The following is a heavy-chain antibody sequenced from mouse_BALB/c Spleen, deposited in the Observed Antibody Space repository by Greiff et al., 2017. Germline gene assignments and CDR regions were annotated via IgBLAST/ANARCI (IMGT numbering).Heavy chain of an antibody. CDR1: GYSITSDYA. V-gene: IGHV3-2*02. J-gene: IGHJ4*01. Sequence: EVQLVESGPGLVKPSQSLSLTCTVTGYSITSDYAWNWIRQFPGNKLEWMGYISYSGSTSYNPSLKSRISITRDTSKNQFFLQLNSVTTEDTATYYCARQIPYYDAMDYWGQGTSVTVSS. CDR3: ARQIPYYDAMDY. CDR2: ISYSGST.